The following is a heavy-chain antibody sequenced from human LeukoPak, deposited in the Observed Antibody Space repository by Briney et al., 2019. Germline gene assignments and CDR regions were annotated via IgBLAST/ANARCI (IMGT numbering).Heavy chain of an antibody. CDR1: GYTFTGYY. J-gene: IGHJ3*02. D-gene: IGHD6-19*01. Sequence: ASVTVSCKASGYTFTGYYMHWVRQAPGQGVEWMGRINPNSGGTNYPQKLQGRVTMTTDTSTSTAYMELRSLRSDDTAVYYCARSKQWLVRDDAFDIWGQGTMVTVSS. V-gene: IGHV1-2*06. CDR2: INPNSGGT. CDR3: ARSKQWLVRDDAFDI.